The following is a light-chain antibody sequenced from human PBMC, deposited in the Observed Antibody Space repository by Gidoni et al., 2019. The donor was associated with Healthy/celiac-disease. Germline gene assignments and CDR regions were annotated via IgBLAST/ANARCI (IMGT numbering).Light chain of an antibody. CDR2: AAS. Sequence: DIQTTQSPSSLSASVGDRVTITCRASQSMSSYLNWYQQKPGKAPKLLIYAASSLQSGVPSRFSGSGSGTDFTLTISSLQPEDFATYYCQQSYSTLYTFXQXTKLEIK. CDR1: QSMSSY. J-gene: IGKJ2*01. V-gene: IGKV1-39*01. CDR3: QQSYSTLYT.